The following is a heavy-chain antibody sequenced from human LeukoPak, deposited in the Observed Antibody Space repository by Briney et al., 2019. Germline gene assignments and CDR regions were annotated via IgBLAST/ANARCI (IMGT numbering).Heavy chain of an antibody. V-gene: IGHV3-23*01. CDR1: GFTFSSYA. D-gene: IGHD1/OR15-1a*01. CDR3: AKEPRWEQLHSFDI. CDR2: ISGSGGST. J-gene: IGHJ3*02. Sequence: GGSLRPSCAASGFTFSSYAMSWVRQAPGKGLEWVSAISGSGGSTYYADSVKGRFTIPRDNSKNTLYLQMNSLRAEDTAEYYCAKEPRWEQLHSFDIWGQGTTVTVSS.